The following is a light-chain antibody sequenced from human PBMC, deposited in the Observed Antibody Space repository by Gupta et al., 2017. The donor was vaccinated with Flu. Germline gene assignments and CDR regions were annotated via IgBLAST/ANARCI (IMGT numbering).Light chain of an antibody. CDR1: QSVSSY. CDR3: QQRSNWPLT. J-gene: IGKJ4*01. Sequence: ESVFTQSPATLTLPPGERATLSCRASQSVSSYLAWYQQKPGQAPRLLIYDASNRATGIPARFSGSGSGTDFTLTISSLEPEDFAVYYCQQRSNWPLTFGGGTKVEIK. CDR2: DAS. V-gene: IGKV3-11*01.